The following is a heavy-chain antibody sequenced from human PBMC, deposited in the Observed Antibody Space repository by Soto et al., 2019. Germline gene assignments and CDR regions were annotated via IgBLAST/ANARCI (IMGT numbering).Heavy chain of an antibody. D-gene: IGHD3-3*01. CDR2: IYYSGST. V-gene: IGHV4-39*01. CDR3: ARLPYDFWSGYYLSWFDP. J-gene: IGHJ5*02. CDR1: GGSISSSSYY. Sequence: SETLSLTCTVSGGSISSSSYYWGWIRQPPGKGLEWIGSIYYSGSTYYNPSLKSRVTISVDTSKNQFSLKLSSVTAADTAVYYCARLPYDFWSGYYLSWFDPWGQGTLVTVS.